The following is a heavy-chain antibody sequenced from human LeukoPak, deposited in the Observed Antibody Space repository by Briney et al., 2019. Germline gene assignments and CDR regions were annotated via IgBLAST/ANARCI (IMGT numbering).Heavy chain of an antibody. V-gene: IGHV3-23*01. CDR1: GFTFSSYA. D-gene: IGHD6-19*01. CDR3: AKDLEPSAVASLTTPTVFDY. Sequence: GGSLRLSCAASGFTFSSYAMSWVRQAPGKGLEWYSAISGSGGSTYYADSVKGRFTISRDNSKNTLYLQMNSLRAEDTAVYYCAKDLEPSAVASLTTPTVFDYWGQGTLVTVSS. J-gene: IGHJ4*02. CDR2: ISGSGGST.